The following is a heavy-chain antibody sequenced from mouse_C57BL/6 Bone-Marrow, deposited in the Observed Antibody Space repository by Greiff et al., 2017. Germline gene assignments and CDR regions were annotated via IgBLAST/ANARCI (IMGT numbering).Heavy chain of an antibody. D-gene: IGHD1-1*01. V-gene: IGHV5-16*01. CDR2: INYDGSST. J-gene: IGHJ4*01. CDR1: GFTFSDYY. CDR3: ERGDYYGSSGAMDY. Sequence: DVMLVESEGGLVQPGSSMKLSCTASGFTFSDYYMAWVRQVPEKGLEWVANINYDGSSTYYLDSLKSRFIISRDNAKNIIYLQMSRLKSEDTATDYCERGDYYGSSGAMDYWGQGTSVTVAA.